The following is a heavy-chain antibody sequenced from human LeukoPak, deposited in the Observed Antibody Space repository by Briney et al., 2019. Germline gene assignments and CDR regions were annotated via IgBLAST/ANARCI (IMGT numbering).Heavy chain of an antibody. J-gene: IGHJ4*02. CDR2: IYSSGTT. CDR1: GTSVRTYF. CDR3: AREGYSSGWYKTDY. V-gene: IGHV4-59*02. D-gene: IGHD6-19*01. Sequence: PSETLSLTCTVSGTSVRTYFWSWIRQSPGRGLEWIGNIYSSGTTTYNPSLKSRVSMSVDTSKNQFSLRLSSVTAADTAVYYCAREGYSSGWYKTDYWGQGTLVTVSS.